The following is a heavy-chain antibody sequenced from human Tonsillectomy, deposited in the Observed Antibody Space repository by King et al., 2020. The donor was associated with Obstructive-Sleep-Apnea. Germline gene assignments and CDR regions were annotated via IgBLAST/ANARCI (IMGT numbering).Heavy chain of an antibody. CDR2: ISYDGNNK. J-gene: IGHJ4*02. V-gene: IGHV3-30*04. Sequence: QLVQSGGGVVQPGRSLRLSCAASGFTFSSYAMHWVRQAPGKGLEWVAVISYDGNNKYYADSVKGRFTISRGISKNTLYLQMNSLRTEDTAVYYCARDHGGDFWSGYFVYCFDYWGQGTLVTVSS. D-gene: IGHD3-3*01. CDR1: GFTFSSYA. CDR3: ARDHGGDFWSGYFVYCFDY.